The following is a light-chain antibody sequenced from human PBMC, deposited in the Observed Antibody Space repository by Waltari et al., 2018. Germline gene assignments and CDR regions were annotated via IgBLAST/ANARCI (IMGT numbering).Light chain of an antibody. CDR1: ALTRDF. V-gene: IGLV3-25*03. J-gene: IGLJ3*02. CDR2: RDT. CDR3: QSTDSSGSFVV. Sequence: SYELPQPPSGSVSPGPTARITCSGDALTRDFTSWYQQKPGQAPILLMFRDTERPSGIPERFSGSTSGTLVTLTITGVQAEDEADYYCQSTDSSGSFVVFGGGTKLTVL.